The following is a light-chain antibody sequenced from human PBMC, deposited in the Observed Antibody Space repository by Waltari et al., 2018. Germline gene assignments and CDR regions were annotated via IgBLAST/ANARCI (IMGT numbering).Light chain of an antibody. J-gene: IGKJ4*01. Sequence: DIQMTQSPSSLSASIGDRVTFTCRASQCISSWLAWYQQKPGKAPKLLISTASTLESGVPSRFSGSGSGTEVTLTISSLQPDDFATYYCQQYTSFSLTFGGGTTVEIK. CDR3: QQYTSFSLT. CDR2: TAS. CDR1: QCISSW. V-gene: IGKV1-5*03.